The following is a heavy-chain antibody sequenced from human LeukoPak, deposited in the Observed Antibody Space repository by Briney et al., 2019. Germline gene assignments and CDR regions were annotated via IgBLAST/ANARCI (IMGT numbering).Heavy chain of an antibody. Sequence: SETLSLTCTVSGGSISSGGYYWSWIRQPPGKGLEWIGYIYHSGSTYYNPSLKSRVTISVDRSKNQFSLKLSSVTAADTAVYYCARVRGEALYSGSPDAFDIWGQGTMVTVSS. J-gene: IGHJ3*02. V-gene: IGHV4-30-2*01. CDR2: IYHSGST. D-gene: IGHD1-26*01. CDR1: GGSISSGGYY. CDR3: ARVRGEALYSGSPDAFDI.